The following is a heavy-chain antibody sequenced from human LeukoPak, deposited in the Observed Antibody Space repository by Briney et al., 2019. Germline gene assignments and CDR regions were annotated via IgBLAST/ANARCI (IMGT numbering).Heavy chain of an antibody. Sequence: GASVKVSCKASGYTFTSYGISWVRQAPGQGLEWMGWISAYNGNTNYAQKLQGRVTMTTDTSTSTAYMELRSLRSDDTAVYYCARSHSADTAMDEPGVFDYWGQGTLVTVSS. J-gene: IGHJ4*02. D-gene: IGHD5-18*01. CDR1: GYTFTSYG. V-gene: IGHV1-18*01. CDR2: ISAYNGNT. CDR3: ARSHSADTAMDEPGVFDY.